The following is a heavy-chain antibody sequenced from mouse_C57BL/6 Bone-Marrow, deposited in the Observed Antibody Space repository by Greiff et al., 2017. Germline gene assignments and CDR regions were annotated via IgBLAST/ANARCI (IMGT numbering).Heavy chain of an antibody. V-gene: IGHV1-81*01. CDR3: ARGGTVVAPYWYFDV. J-gene: IGHJ1*03. CDR1: GYTFTSYG. CDR2: IYPRSGNT. Sequence: QVQLKESGAELARPGASVKLSCKASGYTFTSYGISWVKQRTGQGLEWIGEIYPRSGNTYYNEKFKGKATLTADKSSSTAYMELRSLTSEDSAVYFCARGGTVVAPYWYFDVWGTGTTVTVSS. D-gene: IGHD1-1*01.